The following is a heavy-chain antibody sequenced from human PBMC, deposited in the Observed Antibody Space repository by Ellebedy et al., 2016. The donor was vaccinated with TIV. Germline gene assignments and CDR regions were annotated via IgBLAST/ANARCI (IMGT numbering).Heavy chain of an antibody. D-gene: IGHD3-10*01. CDR2: IRFDGNKA. Sequence: GESLKISCAASGFTFNDYAMSWVRQAPGKGLEWVAFIRFDGNKADYADPAKGRFTISRDNSKNTLYLQMNSLRAEDTAVYYCAKDRGNYGGAPYNGLDIWGQGTTVTVSS. V-gene: IGHV3-30*02. CDR3: AKDRGNYGGAPYNGLDI. J-gene: IGHJ6*02. CDR1: GFTFNDYA.